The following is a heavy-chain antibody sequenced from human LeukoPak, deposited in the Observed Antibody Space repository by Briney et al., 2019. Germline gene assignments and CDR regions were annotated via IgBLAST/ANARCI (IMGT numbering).Heavy chain of an antibody. Sequence: GALRLSCAASGFTFSSYAMHWVRQAPGKGLEGVAVISYDGSNKYYADSVKGRFTISRDNSKNTLYLQMNSLRAEDTAVYYCARGTGYYYYYMDVWGKGTTVTVSS. CDR1: GFTFSSYA. J-gene: IGHJ6*03. D-gene: IGHD1-1*01. CDR3: ARGTGYYYYYMDV. CDR2: ISYDGSNK. V-gene: IGHV3-30*01.